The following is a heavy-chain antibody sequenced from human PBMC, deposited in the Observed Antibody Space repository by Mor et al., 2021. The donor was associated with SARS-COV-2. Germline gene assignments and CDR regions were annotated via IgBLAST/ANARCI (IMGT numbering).Heavy chain of an antibody. Sequence: ISRDNSKNTLYLQMNSLRAEDTAVYYCAKLDPIDLDYWGQGTLVTVSS. CDR3: AKLDPIDLDY. D-gene: IGHD2-2*03. J-gene: IGHJ4*02. V-gene: IGHV3-30*02.